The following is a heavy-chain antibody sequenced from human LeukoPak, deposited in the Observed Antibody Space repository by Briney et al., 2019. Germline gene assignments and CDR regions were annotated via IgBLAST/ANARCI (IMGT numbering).Heavy chain of an antibody. J-gene: IGHJ6*03. D-gene: IGHD4/OR15-4a*01. CDR2: LSESGGKT. CDR3: AKDPSFGADYYMQV. Sequence: PGGSVRLSCAGSGFTFSTYALSWVRQIPGKGMEWVSSLSESGGKTYYADSVKGRFTISRDNSKNSLFLQLNTLRAEDTAIYYCAKDPSFGADYYMQVWGKGATVSVSS. CDR1: GFTFSTYA. V-gene: IGHV3-23*01.